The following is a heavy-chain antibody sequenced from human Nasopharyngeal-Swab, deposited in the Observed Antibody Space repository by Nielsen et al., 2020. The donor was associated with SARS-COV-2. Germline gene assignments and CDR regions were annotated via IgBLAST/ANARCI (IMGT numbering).Heavy chain of an antibody. V-gene: IGHV4-59*01. D-gene: IGHD1-1*01. CDR1: GGSISSYY. CDR2: IYYSGST. CDR3: AGEVRRTYYYGMDV. J-gene: IGHJ6*02. Sequence: SETLSLTCTVSGGSISSYYWSWIRQPPGKGLEWIGYIYYSGSTNYNPSLKSRVTISVDTSKNQFSLKLSSVTAADTAVYYCAGEVRRTYYYGMDVCGQGTTVTVSS.